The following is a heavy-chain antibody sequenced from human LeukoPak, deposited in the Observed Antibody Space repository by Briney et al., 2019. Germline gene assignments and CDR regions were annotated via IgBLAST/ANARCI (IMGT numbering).Heavy chain of an antibody. CDR1: GGSISSGSYY. V-gene: IGHV4-39*07. CDR2: IHYNGNA. J-gene: IGHJ5*02. D-gene: IGHD6-6*01. Sequence: SETLSLTCTVSGGSISSGSYYWAWIRQPPGKGLEWIASIHYNGNAFYNPSLKSRVTISIDTSENQFSLKVKSLTAADTAVYFCAITPRPKNIFDPWGQGTLVTVSS. CDR3: AITPRPKNIFDP.